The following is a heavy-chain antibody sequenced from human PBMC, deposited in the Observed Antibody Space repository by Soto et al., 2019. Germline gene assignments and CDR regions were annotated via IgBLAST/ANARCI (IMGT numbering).Heavy chain of an antibody. D-gene: IGHD2-8*02. Sequence: QVQLEQSGPGLVKPSQTLSLTCDISGGSITSVNHYWSWIRQSPGKGLEWIGYIFDRGTTHYNPSLKGRVTITGDSSQTQFSLTIHSVTVADTAVYYCAREVAGTGAFDYWGRGTPVTVSS. CDR2: IFDRGTT. CDR1: GGSITSVNHY. J-gene: IGHJ4*02. CDR3: AREVAGTGAFDY. V-gene: IGHV4-31*02.